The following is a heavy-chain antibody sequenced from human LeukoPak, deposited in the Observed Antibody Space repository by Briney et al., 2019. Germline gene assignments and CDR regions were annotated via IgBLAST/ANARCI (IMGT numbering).Heavy chain of an antibody. V-gene: IGHV1-69*01. CDR2: IIPIFGTA. D-gene: IGHD4-11*01. CDR1: GGTFSSYA. J-gene: IGHJ4*02. Sequence: GASVQVSCKASGGTFSSYAISWVRQAPGQGLEWMGGIIPIFGTANYAQNFQGRVTITADDSTSTAYMELSSLRSEDTAVYYCATPLLSGYSNNVYYFDYWGQGTLVTVSS. CDR3: ATPLLSGYSNNVYYFDY.